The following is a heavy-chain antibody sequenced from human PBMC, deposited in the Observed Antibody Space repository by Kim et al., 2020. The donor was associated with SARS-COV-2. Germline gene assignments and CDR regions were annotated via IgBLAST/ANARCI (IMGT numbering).Heavy chain of an antibody. CDR2: IYPGDSDT. CDR3: ARHDQQGYYGSGKPSNGWFDP. CDR1: GYSFTSYW. Sequence: GESLKISCKGSGYSFTSYWIGWVRQMPGKGLEWMGIIYPGDSDTRYSPSFQGQVTISADKSISTAYLQWSSLKASDTAMYYCARHDQQGYYGSGKPSNGWFDPWGEGGLLTVSS. J-gene: IGHJ5*02. V-gene: IGHV5-51*01. D-gene: IGHD3-10*01.